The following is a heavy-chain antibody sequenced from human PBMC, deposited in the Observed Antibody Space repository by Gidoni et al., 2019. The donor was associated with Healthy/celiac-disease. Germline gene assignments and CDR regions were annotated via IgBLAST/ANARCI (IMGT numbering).Heavy chain of an antibody. J-gene: IGHJ6*02. D-gene: IGHD2-2*01. V-gene: IGHV3-30-3*01. CDR1: GFTFSSYD. Sequence: QVQLVESGGGVVQPGRSLRLSCAASGFTFSSYDMHWVRQAPGKGLEWVAVISYDGSNKYYADSVKGRFTISRDNSKNTLYLQMNSLRAEDTAVYYCARMNGVVPAAWRNGMDVWGQGTTVTVSS. CDR3: ARMNGVVPAAWRNGMDV. CDR2: ISYDGSNK.